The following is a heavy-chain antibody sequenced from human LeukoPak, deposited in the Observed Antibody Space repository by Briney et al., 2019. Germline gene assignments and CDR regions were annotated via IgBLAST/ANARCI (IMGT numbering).Heavy chain of an antibody. CDR2: IYYNGNT. CDR1: GGSISGSY. V-gene: IGHV4-59*03. Sequence: SETLSLTCTVSGGSISGSYWSWIRQSPGKGLEWIGYIYYNGNTDYNPSLRGRLTMSVDTSKNQFSLKLTSVTAADTALYYCAKGGWSLDIWGQGTMVTVSS. J-gene: IGHJ3*02. CDR3: AKGGWSLDI. D-gene: IGHD6-19*01.